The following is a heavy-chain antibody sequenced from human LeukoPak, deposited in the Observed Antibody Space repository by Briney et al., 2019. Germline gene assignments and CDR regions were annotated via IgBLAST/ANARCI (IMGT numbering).Heavy chain of an antibody. D-gene: IGHD6-25*01. CDR1: GGFISRYD. V-gene: IGHV4-59*01. Sequence: SETLSLTCSVSGGFISRYDWRWLRQPPGEGVEWLANIYHTGSTNYNPSLSGRVTISINTAKNQFSLKLTSVTAADTAVYYCARRGRNSSGSHDYLWGQGPLVTVSS. CDR2: IYHTGST. J-gene: IGHJ4*02. CDR3: ARRGRNSSGSHDYL.